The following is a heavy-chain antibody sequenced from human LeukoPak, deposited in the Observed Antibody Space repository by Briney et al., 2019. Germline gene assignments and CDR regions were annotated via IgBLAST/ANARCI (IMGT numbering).Heavy chain of an antibody. CDR1: EFTVSSNY. J-gene: IGHJ4*02. CDR2: VYSGGST. Sequence: GGSLRLSCTASEFTVSSNYMSWVRQAPGKGLEWVSVVYSGGSTYYADSVKGRFTISRDNSKNTLYLQMNSLRAEDTAVYYCATTRNLRYFDWLDYWGQGTLVTVSS. CDR3: ATTRNLRYFDWLDY. V-gene: IGHV3-66*02. D-gene: IGHD3-9*01.